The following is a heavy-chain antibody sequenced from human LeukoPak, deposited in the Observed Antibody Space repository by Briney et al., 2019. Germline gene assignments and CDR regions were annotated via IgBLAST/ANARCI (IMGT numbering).Heavy chain of an antibody. CDR3: ATYRQVLLPFES. D-gene: IGHD2-8*02. Sequence: GGSLRLSSAASGFTFSTFAMVWVRQPPGKGLEWVSSIFPSGGEIHYADSVRGRFTISRDNSKSTLSLQMNSLRAEDTAIYYCATYRQVLLPFESWGQGTLVTVSS. J-gene: IGHJ4*02. CDR2: IFPSGGEI. V-gene: IGHV3-23*01. CDR1: GFTFSTFA.